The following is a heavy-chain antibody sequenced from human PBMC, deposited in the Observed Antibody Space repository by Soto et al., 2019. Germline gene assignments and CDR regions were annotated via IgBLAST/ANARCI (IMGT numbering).Heavy chain of an antibody. V-gene: IGHV3-48*03. CDR1: GFTFSSYE. CDR3: ARRLTTTVTAMGY. CDR2: ISGSGTTI. D-gene: IGHD2-21*02. J-gene: IGHJ4*02. Sequence: GGSLRLSCAASGFTFSSYEMNWVRQAPGKGLEWVSYISGSGTTIYYADSVKGRFTISRDNSRNTVYLQVNSLRIEDTAVYYCARRLTTTVTAMGYWGQGTPVTVSS.